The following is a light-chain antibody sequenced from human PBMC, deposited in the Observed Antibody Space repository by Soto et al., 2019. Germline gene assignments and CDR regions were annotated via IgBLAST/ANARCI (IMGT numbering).Light chain of an antibody. V-gene: IGKV3-20*01. CDR2: GPS. J-gene: IGKJ2*01. Sequence: ETVLTQSPATLYLSPGQRATLSCRANETVNNNFLAWYGQKPGQAPRLLIHGPSRRASGIPDGFSGSGSGTDFALTISRLEPEDFAVYYCQQYGNFPYTFGPGPKVQIK. CDR3: QQYGNFPYT. CDR1: ETVNNNF.